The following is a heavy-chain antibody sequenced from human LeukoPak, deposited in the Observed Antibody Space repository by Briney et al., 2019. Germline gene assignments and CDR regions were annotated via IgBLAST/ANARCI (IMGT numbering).Heavy chain of an antibody. J-gene: IGHJ4*02. Sequence: SETLSLTCAVYGGSFSGYYWSWIRQPPGMGLEWIGEINHSGSTNYNPSLKSRVTISVDTSKNQFSLKLSSVTAADTAVYYCAVGGGDYVFDYWGQGTLVTVSS. V-gene: IGHV4-34*01. CDR3: AVGGGDYVFDY. CDR1: GGSFSGYY. CDR2: INHSGST. D-gene: IGHD2-21*02.